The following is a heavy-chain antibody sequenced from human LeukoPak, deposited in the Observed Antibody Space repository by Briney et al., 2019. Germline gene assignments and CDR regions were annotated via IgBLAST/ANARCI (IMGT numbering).Heavy chain of an antibody. CDR2: VYPGDSDT. D-gene: IGHD2-2*01. CDR1: GYSFTTSW. Sequence: GESLKISCQASGYSFTTSWIGWVRQMPGKGLEWIGIVYPGDSDTRYTRSFEGLVTVSADKSLNTAYLQWRSLKAPGTSMYYCGRLACSSTACYVDLWGQGTQVTVSS. J-gene: IGHJ5*02. V-gene: IGHV5-51*01. CDR3: GRLACSSTACYVDL.